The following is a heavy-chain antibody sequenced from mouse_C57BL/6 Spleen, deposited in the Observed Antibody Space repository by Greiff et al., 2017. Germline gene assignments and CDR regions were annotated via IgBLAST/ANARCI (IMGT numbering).Heavy chain of an antibody. J-gene: IGHJ1*03. V-gene: IGHV1-53*01. CDR2: INPSNGRT. CDR3: AKVYCEWYFDV. D-gene: IGHD1-1*01. Sequence: QVQLQQPGTELVKPGASVKLSCKASGYTFTSYWLHWVKQRPGQGLEWIGNINPSNGRTNYNEKFKSKAPLTVDKSSSTAYMQRSSLTSEDSAVYDCAKVYCEWYFDVWGTGTTVTVSS. CDR1: GYTFTSYW.